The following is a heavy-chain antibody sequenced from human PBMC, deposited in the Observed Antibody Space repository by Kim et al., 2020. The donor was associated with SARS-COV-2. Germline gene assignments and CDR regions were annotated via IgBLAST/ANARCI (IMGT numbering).Heavy chain of an antibody. D-gene: IGHD6-6*01. V-gene: IGHV4-34*01. CDR2: INHSGST. J-gene: IGHJ4*02. Sequence: SETLSLTCAVYGGSFSGYYWSWIRQPPGKGLEWIGEINHSGSTNYNPSLKSRVTISVDTSKNQFSLKLSSVTAADTAVYYCARGGGIAARRDYWGQGTLV. CDR1: GGSFSGYY. CDR3: ARGGGIAARRDY.